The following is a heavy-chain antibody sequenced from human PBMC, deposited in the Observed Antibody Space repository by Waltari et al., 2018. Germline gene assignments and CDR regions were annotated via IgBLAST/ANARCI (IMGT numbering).Heavy chain of an antibody. CDR3: ARGVSGGGYDWFDP. CDR2: INPNSGGT. D-gene: IGHD6-19*01. V-gene: IGHV1-2*02. J-gene: IGHJ5*02. Sequence: QVQLVQSGAEVKKPGASVKVSCKASGYTFTDYHMHWVRQAPGQGLEWMGWINPNSGGTNYAQKFQGRVTMTRDTSISTAYMELIRLTSDDTAVYYCARGVSGGGYDWFDPWGQGTLVTVSS. CDR1: GYTFTDYH.